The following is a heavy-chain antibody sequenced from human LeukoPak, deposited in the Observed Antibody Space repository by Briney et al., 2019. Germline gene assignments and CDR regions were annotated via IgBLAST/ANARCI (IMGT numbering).Heavy chain of an antibody. V-gene: IGHV3-30*18. CDR3: AKDMGYYYGSGSYPPENDY. D-gene: IGHD3-10*01. Sequence: PGGSLRLSCAASGFTFSRYGMHWVRQAPGKGLEWVADVSFEGSNKYYADSVKGRFSTSRDNSKNTLSLQMNSLRAEDTAVYYCAKDMGYYYGSGSYPPENDYWGQGTLVTVSS. CDR1: GFTFSRYG. J-gene: IGHJ4*02. CDR2: VSFEGSNK.